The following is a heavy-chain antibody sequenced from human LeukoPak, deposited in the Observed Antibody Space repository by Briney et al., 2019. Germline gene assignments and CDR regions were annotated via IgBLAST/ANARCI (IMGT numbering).Heavy chain of an antibody. CDR2: IKKDGSEE. CDR1: GFSFSTSS. Sequence: GGSLRLSCATSGFSFSTSSMNWVHQAPGKGLEWVAYIKKDGSEEKYVDSVKGRFTISRDNTKNSLYLQMGSLRVEDTAVYYCTKEGMWGQGTMVTVSS. V-gene: IGHV3-7*05. CDR3: TKEGM. J-gene: IGHJ3*01.